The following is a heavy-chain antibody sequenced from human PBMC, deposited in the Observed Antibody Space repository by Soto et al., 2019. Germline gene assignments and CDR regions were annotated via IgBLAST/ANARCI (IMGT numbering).Heavy chain of an antibody. Sequence: GGSLRLSCATSGFSFDDYGMHWVRQRPGKGLEWVSGISYNGANTGNADSVKGRFTISRDNAKKSLYLEMNSLRVEDTALYYFEKGAGRNYYVSLGYRDVGGKGTRVTVPS. CDR2: ISYNGANT. D-gene: IGHD3-10*02. J-gene: IGHJ6*03. CDR3: EKGAGRNYYVSLGYRDV. CDR1: GFSFDDYG. V-gene: IGHV3-9*01.